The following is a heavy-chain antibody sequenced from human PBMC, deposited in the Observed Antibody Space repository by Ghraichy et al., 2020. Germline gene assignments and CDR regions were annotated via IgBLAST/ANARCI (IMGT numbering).Heavy chain of an antibody. CDR3: ARHLHSHHYDV. CDR2: IFYTGST. J-gene: IGHJ3*01. Sequence: SLTCTVSGGSITSSGYYWGWVRQTPSKGLEWIGSIFYTGSTYYNPSLESRVTIPVDTSKNQLSLTLSSVTAVDTAIYYCARHLHSHHYDVWGQGTVVTVSS. CDR1: GGSITSSGYY. V-gene: IGHV4-39*01.